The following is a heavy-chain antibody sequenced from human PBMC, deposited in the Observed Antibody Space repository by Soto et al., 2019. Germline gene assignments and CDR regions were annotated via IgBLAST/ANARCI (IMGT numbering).Heavy chain of an antibody. CDR1: GGSFSGYY. CDR3: ASEYYYDSSGYYY. D-gene: IGHD3-22*01. V-gene: IGHV4-34*01. Sequence: SLTCAVYGGSFSGYYWSWIRQPPGKGLEWIGEINHSGSTNYNPSLKSRVTISVDTSKNQFSLKLSSVTAADTAVYYCASEYYYDSSGYYYVGQGTLVTVSS. CDR2: INHSGST. J-gene: IGHJ4*02.